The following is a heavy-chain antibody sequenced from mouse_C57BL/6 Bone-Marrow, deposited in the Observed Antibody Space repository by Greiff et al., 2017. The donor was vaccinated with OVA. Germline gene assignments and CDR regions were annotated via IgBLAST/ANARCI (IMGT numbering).Heavy chain of an antibody. CDR1: GFSFNTYA. V-gene: IGHV10-1*01. J-gene: IGHJ4*01. CDR2: IRSKSNNYAT. D-gene: IGHD2-2*01. Sequence: EVMLVESGGGLVQPKGSLKLSCAASGFSFNTYAMNWVRQAPGKGLEWVARIRSKSNNYATYYADSVKDRFTISRDDSESMLYLQMNNLKTEDTAMYYCVSYGYDGNAMDYWGQGTSVTVSS. CDR3: VSYGYDGNAMDY.